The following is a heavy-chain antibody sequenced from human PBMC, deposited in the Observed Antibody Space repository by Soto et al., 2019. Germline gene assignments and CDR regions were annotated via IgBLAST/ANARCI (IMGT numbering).Heavy chain of an antibody. Sequence: ASVKVSCKASGYTFTSYAMHWVRQAPGQRLEWMGWINAGNGNTKYSQKFHGRVTITRDTSASTAYMELSSLRSEDTAVYYCARDMGIAAADDAFDIWGQGTMVTVSS. V-gene: IGHV1-3*01. CDR2: INAGNGNT. D-gene: IGHD6-13*01. J-gene: IGHJ3*02. CDR3: ARDMGIAAADDAFDI. CDR1: GYTFTSYA.